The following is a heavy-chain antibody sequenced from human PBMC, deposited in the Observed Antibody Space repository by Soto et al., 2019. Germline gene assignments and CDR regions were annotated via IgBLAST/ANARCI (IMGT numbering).Heavy chain of an antibody. D-gene: IGHD2-2*01. CDR1: GGSFSGYY. CDR3: ARVDIVVVPASLYYFDY. J-gene: IGHJ4*02. V-gene: IGHV4-34*01. CDR2: INHSGST. Sequence: PSETLSLTCAVYGGSFSGYYWSWIRQPPGKGLEWIGEINHSGSTNYNPSLKSRVTISVDTSKNQFSLKLSSVTAADTAVYYCARVDIVVVPASLYYFDYWGQGTLVTVSS.